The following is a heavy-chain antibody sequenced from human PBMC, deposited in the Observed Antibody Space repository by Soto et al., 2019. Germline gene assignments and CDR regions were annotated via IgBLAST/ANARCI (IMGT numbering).Heavy chain of an antibody. CDR2: ISLYSDGT. Sequence: QVQLVQSGGEVKRPGASGKVSCKTSGYTFSNYGITWVRQAPGQPLEWLGWISLYSDGTNYAQKFQGRVSMTTDTSTTTAYMELRSLRSDDTAVYYCARVVPGAEAWFGPWGQGTLVTVSS. D-gene: IGHD2-2*01. CDR3: ARVVPGAEAWFGP. CDR1: GYTFSNYG. V-gene: IGHV1-18*01. J-gene: IGHJ5*02.